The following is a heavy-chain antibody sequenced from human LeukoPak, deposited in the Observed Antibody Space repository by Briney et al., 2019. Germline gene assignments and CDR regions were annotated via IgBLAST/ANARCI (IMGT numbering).Heavy chain of an antibody. D-gene: IGHD2-15*01. V-gene: IGHV3-23*01. Sequence: GGSLRLSCAASGFTFSSSAMSWVRRAPGKGLEWVSAISNNGGYTYYTDSVQGRFTISRDNSKSTLCLQMNSLRAEDTAVYYCAKQLGYCSDGSCYFPYWGQGTLVTVSS. CDR1: GFTFSSSA. J-gene: IGHJ4*02. CDR3: AKQLGYCSDGSCYFPY. CDR2: ISNNGGYT.